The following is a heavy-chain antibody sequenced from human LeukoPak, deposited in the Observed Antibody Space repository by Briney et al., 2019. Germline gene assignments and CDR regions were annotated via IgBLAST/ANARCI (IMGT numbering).Heavy chain of an antibody. CDR2: ISSSGSTI. Sequence: GGSLRLSCAASGFTFSSYEMNWVRQAPGKGLEWVSYISSSGSTIYYADSVKGRFTISRDNAKNSLYLQMNSLRAEDTAVYYCAREPSRYYDSSGYYYDWGQGTLVTVSS. CDR3: AREPSRYYDSSGYYYD. D-gene: IGHD3-22*01. J-gene: IGHJ4*02. V-gene: IGHV3-48*03. CDR1: GFTFSSYE.